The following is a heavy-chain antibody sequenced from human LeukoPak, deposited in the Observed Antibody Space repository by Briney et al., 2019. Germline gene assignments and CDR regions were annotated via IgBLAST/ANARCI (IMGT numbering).Heavy chain of an antibody. D-gene: IGHD2-15*01. Sequence: ASVKVSCKASGYTFTGYYMHWVRQAPGQGLEWMGIINPSVGSTRYTQKFQGRVSMTRDMSTSTVYMELSSLRSEGTAAYYCVRSDHFEVAATRDWYFDLWGRGTLVTVS. J-gene: IGHJ2*01. CDR2: INPSVGST. CDR1: GYTFTGYY. V-gene: IGHV1-46*01. CDR3: VRSDHFEVAATRDWYFDL.